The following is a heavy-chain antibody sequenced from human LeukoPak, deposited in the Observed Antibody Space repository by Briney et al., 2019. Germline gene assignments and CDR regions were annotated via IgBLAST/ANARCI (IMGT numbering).Heavy chain of an antibody. CDR1: RFTFSGYA. D-gene: IGHD2/OR15-2a*01. V-gene: IGHV3-30*14. CDR3: ARRLYIVRGAFDI. Sequence: GGSLRLSCAASRFTFSGYAMHWVRQAPGKGLEWVAVISYDGSKKYYADSVKGRFTISRDNSKNTVHLQMNNLRAEDTAMYFCARRLYIVRGAFDIWGQGTMVTVSS. CDR2: ISYDGSKK. J-gene: IGHJ3*02.